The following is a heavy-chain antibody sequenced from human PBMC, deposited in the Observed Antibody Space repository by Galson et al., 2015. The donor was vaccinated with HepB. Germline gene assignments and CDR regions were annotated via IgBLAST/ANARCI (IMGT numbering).Heavy chain of an antibody. Sequence: SLRLSCAASGFTFSNAWMSWVRQAPGKGLEWVGRIKSKTDGGTTDYAAPVKGRFTISRDDSKNTLYLQMNSLKTEDTAVYYCTTVVHCSSTSCLEYYFDYWGQGTLVTVSS. V-gene: IGHV3-15*01. CDR1: GFTFSNAW. CDR2: IKSKTDGGTT. D-gene: IGHD2-2*01. CDR3: TTVVHCSSTSCLEYYFDY. J-gene: IGHJ4*02.